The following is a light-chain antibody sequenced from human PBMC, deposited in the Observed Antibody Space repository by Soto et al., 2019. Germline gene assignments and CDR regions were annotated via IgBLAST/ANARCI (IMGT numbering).Light chain of an antibody. J-gene: IGLJ3*02. Sequence: QSVLTQPASVSGSPGQSITISCTGTSSDVGGYNYVSWYQQHPGEAPKLMIYDVSNRPSGVSNRFSGSKSGNTASLTISGLQAEDEADYYCSSFTRSTTWVFGGGTKVTVL. CDR3: SSFTRSTTWV. CDR1: SSDVGGYNY. V-gene: IGLV2-14*03. CDR2: DVS.